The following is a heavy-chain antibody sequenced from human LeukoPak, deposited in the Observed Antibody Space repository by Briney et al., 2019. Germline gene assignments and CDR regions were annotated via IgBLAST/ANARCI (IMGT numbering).Heavy chain of an antibody. J-gene: IGHJ4*02. V-gene: IGHV3-15*06. Sequence: GGSQRLSCAASGFTFSNAWMRWVRQAPGKGLEWVGHIKSKSDGGTTNYAAPVEGRFTISRDDSKNTLYMQMNSLKTEDTAVYYCSTDWTIDHWGQGTLVTVSS. CDR3: STDWTIDH. CDR1: GFTFSNAW. CDR2: IKSKSDGGTT. D-gene: IGHD3/OR15-3a*01.